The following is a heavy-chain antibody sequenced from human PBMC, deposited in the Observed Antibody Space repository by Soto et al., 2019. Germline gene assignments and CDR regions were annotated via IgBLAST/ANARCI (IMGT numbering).Heavy chain of an antibody. V-gene: IGHV3-23*01. CDR2: ISGSGGST. J-gene: IGHJ4*02. CDR3: TRCSGGSCPLDH. Sequence: EVQLLESGGGLVQPGGSLRLSCAASGFTFSSYAMSWVRQAPGKGLEWVSAISGSGGSTYYADSVKGRFTISRDNSKNTAYLQMNSLKTEDTAVYYCTRCSGGSCPLDHWGQGTLVTVSS. D-gene: IGHD2-15*01. CDR1: GFTFSSYA.